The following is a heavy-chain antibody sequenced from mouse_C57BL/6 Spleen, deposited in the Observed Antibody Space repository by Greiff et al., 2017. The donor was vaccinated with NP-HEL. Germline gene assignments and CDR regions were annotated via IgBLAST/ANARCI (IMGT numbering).Heavy chain of an antibody. CDR3: ARGAALWFDY. CDR2: IYPRSGNN. V-gene: IGHV1-81*01. J-gene: IGHJ2*01. Sequence: VKVVESGAELARPGASVKLSCKASGYTFTSYGISWVKQRTGQGLEWIGEIYPRSGNNYYNEKFKGKATLTADNSSSTAYMELRGLTSGDSTVYFCARGAALWFDYWGQGTTLTVSS. CDR1: GYTFTSYG. D-gene: IGHD6-1*01.